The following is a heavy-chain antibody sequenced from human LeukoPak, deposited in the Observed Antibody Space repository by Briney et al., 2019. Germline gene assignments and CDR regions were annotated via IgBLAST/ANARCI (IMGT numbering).Heavy chain of an antibody. CDR2: ISSSSSYI. V-gene: IGHV3-21*01. D-gene: IGHD2-15*01. CDR1: GFTFSSYS. Sequence: PGGSLRLSCAASGFTFSSYSMNWVSQAPGKGLEWVSSISSSSSYIYYADSVKGRFTISRDNAKNSLYLQMNSLRAEDTAVYYCARDGGLYCSGGSCSWGQGTLVTVSS. J-gene: IGHJ4*02. CDR3: ARDGGLYCSGGSCS.